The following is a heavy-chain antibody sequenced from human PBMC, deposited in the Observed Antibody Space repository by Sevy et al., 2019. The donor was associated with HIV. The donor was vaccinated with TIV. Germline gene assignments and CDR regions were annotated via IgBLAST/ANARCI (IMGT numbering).Heavy chain of an antibody. Sequence: GGSLRLSCAVSGFTFSRFGMHWVRQAPGKGLEWVAVISYDGNDKHYGESVKGRFTISRDNSKNTLHLEMNSLRAEDTAVYYCAREQQITIVGEITDYYFYYGMDVWGQGTTVTVSS. CDR1: GFTFSRFG. V-gene: IGHV3-30*04. D-gene: IGHD3-3*01. CDR2: ISYDGNDK. CDR3: AREQQITIVGEITDYYFYYGMDV. J-gene: IGHJ6*02.